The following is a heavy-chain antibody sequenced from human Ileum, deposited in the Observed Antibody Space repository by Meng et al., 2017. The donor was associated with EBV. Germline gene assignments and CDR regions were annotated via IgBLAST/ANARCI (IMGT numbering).Heavy chain of an antibody. CDR2: ISYDGNIA. V-gene: IGHV3-30*18. J-gene: IGHJ4*02. D-gene: IGHD1-26*01. CDR1: GFTFSNYA. CDR3: AKERTGFYAEL. Sequence: QVQLVESGGGVVQPGRSLRLSCAASGFTFSNYAMHWVRQAPDKGLEWVALISYDGNIAYYADSVKGRFAISRDNSKNTLYLLMNSLRAEDSAVYYCAKERTGFYAELWGQGTLVTVSS.